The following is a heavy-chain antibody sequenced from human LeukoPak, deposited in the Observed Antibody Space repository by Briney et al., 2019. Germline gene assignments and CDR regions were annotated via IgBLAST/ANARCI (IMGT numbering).Heavy chain of an antibody. CDR1: GYPFTSYG. CDR2: ISAYSGKT. V-gene: IGHV1-18*01. D-gene: IGHD4-17*01. Sequence: ASVKVSCEASGYPFTSYGISWVRQAPGQGFEWMGWISAYSGKTEYTQNLQGRVTMTTDTSTSTAYMELRSLRSDDTAVYYCARDRVDYGDYGYFDYWGQGTLVTVSS. J-gene: IGHJ4*02. CDR3: ARDRVDYGDYGYFDY.